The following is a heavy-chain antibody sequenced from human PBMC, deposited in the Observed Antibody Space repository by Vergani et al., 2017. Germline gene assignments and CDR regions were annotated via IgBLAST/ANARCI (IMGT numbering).Heavy chain of an antibody. CDR1: GFTFSSYG. CDR2: IWYDGSNK. Sequence: QVQLVESGGGVVQPGRSLRLSCAASGFTFSSYGMHWVRQAPGKGLEGVAVIWYDGSNKYYADSVKGRFTISRDNSKNTLYLQMNSLRAEDTAVYYCARGGSYYNYYYGMDVWGQGTTVTVSS. CDR3: ARGGSYYNYYYGMDV. V-gene: IGHV3-33*01. J-gene: IGHJ6*02. D-gene: IGHD1-26*01.